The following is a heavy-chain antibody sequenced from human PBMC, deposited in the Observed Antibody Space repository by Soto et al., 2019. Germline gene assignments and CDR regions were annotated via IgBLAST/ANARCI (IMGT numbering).Heavy chain of an antibody. CDR1: GGSISSGGYY. D-gene: IGHD7-27*01. V-gene: IGHV4-31*03. CDR3: ARDRITGAHYYGMDV. Sequence: QVQLQESGPGLVKPSQTLSLTCTVSGGSISSGGYYWSWIRQHPGKDLEWIGYIYYSGSTYYNPSLKSRVTISVDTSKNQFSLKLSSVTAADTAVYYCARDRITGAHYYGMDVWGQGTTVTVSS. CDR2: IYYSGST. J-gene: IGHJ6*02.